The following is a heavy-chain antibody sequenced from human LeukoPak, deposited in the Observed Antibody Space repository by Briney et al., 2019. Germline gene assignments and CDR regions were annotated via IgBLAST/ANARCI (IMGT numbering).Heavy chain of an antibody. D-gene: IGHD3-10*01. J-gene: IGHJ3*02. CDR2: IYYSGST. Sequence: SETLSLTCTVSGGSISSYYWSWIRQPPGKGLEWIGYIYYSGSTNYNPPLKSRVTISVDTSKNQFSLKLSSVTAADTAVYYCARDGVRGAFDIWGQGTMVTVSS. CDR1: GGSISSYY. V-gene: IGHV4-59*01. CDR3: ARDGVRGAFDI.